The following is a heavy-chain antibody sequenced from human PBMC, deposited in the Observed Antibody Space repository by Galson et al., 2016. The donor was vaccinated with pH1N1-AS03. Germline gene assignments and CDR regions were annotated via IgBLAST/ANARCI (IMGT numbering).Heavy chain of an antibody. Sequence: SLRLSCAASGFTFDDYAMHWVRQAPGKGLEWVSLINWEGASTYYADSVQGRFTVSRDNSKNSLYLQMNSLRAEDTALYYCAKAGRYSESNGYYSLTSWGLGTLVTVSS. CDR3: AKAGRYSESNGYYSLTS. D-gene: IGHD3-22*01. CDR2: INWEGAST. V-gene: IGHV3-43D*03. J-gene: IGHJ5*02. CDR1: GFTFDDYA.